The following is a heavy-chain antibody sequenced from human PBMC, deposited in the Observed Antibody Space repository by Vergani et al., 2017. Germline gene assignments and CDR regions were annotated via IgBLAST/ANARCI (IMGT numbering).Heavy chain of an antibody. D-gene: IGHD6-19*01. CDR3: ARHSTVEWLVKLGWIDP. CDR1: GASIRSSNYY. Sequence: QLQLQESGPGLVKPSATLSLTCSVSGASIRSSNYYWGWIRQPPGKGLEWIARTYYSRSTYYNPSLKSRVTISVDTSKNQFSLKLSSVTAAYTAVYFCARHSTVEWLVKLGWIDPWGQGILVTVSS. V-gene: IGHV4-39*01. J-gene: IGHJ5*02. CDR2: TYYSRST.